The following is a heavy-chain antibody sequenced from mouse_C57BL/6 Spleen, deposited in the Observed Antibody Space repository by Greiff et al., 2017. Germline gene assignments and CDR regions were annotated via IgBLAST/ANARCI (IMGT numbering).Heavy chain of an antibody. Sequence: QVQLKQSGAELVRPGTSVKMSCKASGYTFTNYWIGWAKQRPGHGLEWIGDIYPGGGYTNYNEKFKGKATLTADKSSSTAYMQFSSLTSEDSAIYYCARGDSSYFDYWGQGTTLTVSS. J-gene: IGHJ2*01. CDR1: GYTFTNYW. D-gene: IGHD1-1*01. V-gene: IGHV1-63*01. CDR2: IYPGGGYT. CDR3: ARGDSSYFDY.